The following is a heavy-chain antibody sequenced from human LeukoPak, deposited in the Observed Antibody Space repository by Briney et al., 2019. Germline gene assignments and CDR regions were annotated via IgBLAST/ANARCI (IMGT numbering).Heavy chain of an antibody. Sequence: ASVKVSCKASGYTFSNYDINWVRQATGQGLEWVGWVSPKNENTGYAQKFQGRLTMTRDSSTSTAYMELTSLTFEDTAMYFCARGVDAGVDYWGQGTLVTVSS. CDR2: VSPKNENT. CDR3: ARGVDAGVDY. D-gene: IGHD2-15*01. J-gene: IGHJ4*02. CDR1: GYTFSNYD. V-gene: IGHV1-8*01.